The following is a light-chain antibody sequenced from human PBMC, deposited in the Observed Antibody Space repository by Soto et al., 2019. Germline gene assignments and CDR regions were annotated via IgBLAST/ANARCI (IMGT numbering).Light chain of an antibody. V-gene: IGKV1-39*01. CDR1: QSISSS. CDR2: AAS. Sequence: DIEMTHSPSSLSASVGETITVTCRASQSISSSLNWFQHSPGQPPKLLLFAASNLHAGVPPRFSGSGSGTSFSLTIRSLQPEDFATYYCQQSFNLPRTFGPGTKVDIK. J-gene: IGKJ1*01. CDR3: QQSFNLPRT.